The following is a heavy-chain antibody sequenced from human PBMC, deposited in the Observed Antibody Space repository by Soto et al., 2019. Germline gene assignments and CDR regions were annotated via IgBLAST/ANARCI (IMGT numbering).Heavy chain of an antibody. CDR2: FDPEDGET. CDR3: ATAPLPVVPAAPDY. V-gene: IGHV1-24*01. Sequence: ASVKVSCKVSGYTLTELSMHWVRQAPGKGLEWMGGFDPEDGETIYAQKFQGRVTMTEDTSTDTAYMELSSLRSEDTAVYYCATAPLPVVPAAPDYWGQGTXVTVSS. D-gene: IGHD2-2*01. J-gene: IGHJ4*02. CDR1: GYTLTELS.